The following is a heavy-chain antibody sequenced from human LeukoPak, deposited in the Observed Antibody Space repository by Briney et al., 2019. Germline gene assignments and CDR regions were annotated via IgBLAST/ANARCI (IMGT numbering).Heavy chain of an antibody. CDR3: ARGVTKWFWFDP. Sequence: SETLSLACTVSGGSISSYYWSWIRQPPGKGLEWIGYIYYSGSTNYNPSLKSRVTISVDSSKNQFSLKLSSVTAADTAVYYCARGVTKWFWFDPWGQGTLVTVSS. CDR1: GGSISSYY. CDR2: IYYSGST. J-gene: IGHJ5*02. V-gene: IGHV4-59*01. D-gene: IGHD3-22*01.